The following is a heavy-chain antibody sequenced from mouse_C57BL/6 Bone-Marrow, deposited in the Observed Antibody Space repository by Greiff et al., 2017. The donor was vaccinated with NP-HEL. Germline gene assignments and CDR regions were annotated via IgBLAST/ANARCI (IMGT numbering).Heavy chain of an antibody. CDR1: GYTFTSYG. CDR3: ARGGVRPGGYYFDY. J-gene: IGHJ2*01. V-gene: IGHV1-81*01. CDR2: IYPRSGNT. D-gene: IGHD2-14*01. Sequence: QVQLQQSGAELARPGASVKLSCKASGYTFTSYGISWVKQRPGQGLEWIGEIYPRSGNTYYNEKFKGKATLTADKSSSTAYMELRSLTSEDSAVYFCARGGVRPGGYYFDYWGRGTTLTVTS.